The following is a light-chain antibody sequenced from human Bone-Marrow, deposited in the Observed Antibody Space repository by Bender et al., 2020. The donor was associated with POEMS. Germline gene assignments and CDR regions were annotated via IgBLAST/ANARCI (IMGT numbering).Light chain of an antibody. Sequence: QAVLTQPPSASGTPGQRVTISCSGSSSNIGTYYVYWYQQLPGTAPELLIYRNNQRPSGVPDRFSGSKSGTSASLAISGLRSEDEADYYCAAWDDSLNGWVFGGGTKLTVL. CDR3: AAWDDSLNGWV. J-gene: IGLJ3*02. V-gene: IGLV1-47*01. CDR2: RNN. CDR1: SSNIGTYY.